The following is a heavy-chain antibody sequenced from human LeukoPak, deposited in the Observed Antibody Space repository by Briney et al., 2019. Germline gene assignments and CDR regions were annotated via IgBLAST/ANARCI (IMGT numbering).Heavy chain of an antibody. Sequence: GSLRLSCVASGFTFSSDWMTWVRLAPGKGLEWVANIKEDGSEKYYVDSVKGRFSISRDNAKNSLFLQMNSPRAEDTAVYYCARDRYSSKWGQGTQVTVSS. V-gene: IGHV3-7*01. CDR1: GFTFSSDW. CDR3: ARDRYSSK. J-gene: IGHJ1*01. D-gene: IGHD6-19*01. CDR2: IKEDGSEK.